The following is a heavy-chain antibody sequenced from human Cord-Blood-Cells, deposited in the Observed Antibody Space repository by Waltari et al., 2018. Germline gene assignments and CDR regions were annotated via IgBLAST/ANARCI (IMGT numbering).Heavy chain of an antibody. Sequence: QVQLVQSGAEVKKPGASVKVSCKASGYTFTGYYMHWVRQAPGQGLEWMGRINPNSGGTNYAQKFQGRVTMTRDTSISTAYMELGRLRSDDTAVYYCARDFDYGDYWYFDLWGRGTLVTVSS. V-gene: IGHV1-2*06. CDR2: INPNSGGT. CDR3: ARDFDYGDYWYFDL. J-gene: IGHJ2*01. D-gene: IGHD4-17*01. CDR1: GYTFTGYY.